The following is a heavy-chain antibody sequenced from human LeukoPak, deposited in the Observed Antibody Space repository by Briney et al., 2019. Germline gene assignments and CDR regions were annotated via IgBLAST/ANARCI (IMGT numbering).Heavy chain of an antibody. D-gene: IGHD4-17*01. J-gene: IGHJ4*02. Sequence: GGSLRLSCTVSEFSVSSYYMNWVRQAPGKGLEWVSYISSSSSTIYYADSVKGRFTISRDNAKNSLYLQMNSLRAEDTAVYYCARSLGATVTPYYFDYWGQGTLVTVSS. V-gene: IGHV3-48*01. CDR2: ISSSSSTI. CDR3: ARSLGATVTPYYFDY. CDR1: EFSVSSYY.